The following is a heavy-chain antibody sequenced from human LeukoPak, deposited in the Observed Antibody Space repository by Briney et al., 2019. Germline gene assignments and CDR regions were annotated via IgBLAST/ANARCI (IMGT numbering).Heavy chain of an antibody. Sequence: GGSLRLSCAASGFTFSSYWMHWVRQAPGKGLEWVSRISGDGSSPRYADSVKGRFTISRDNAKNTLYLQMNSLRVEDTAVYHCTKEYYGDYLWGQGTLVTVSS. CDR2: ISGDGSSP. D-gene: IGHD4-17*01. CDR1: GFTFSSYW. CDR3: TKEYYGDYL. J-gene: IGHJ4*02. V-gene: IGHV3-74*01.